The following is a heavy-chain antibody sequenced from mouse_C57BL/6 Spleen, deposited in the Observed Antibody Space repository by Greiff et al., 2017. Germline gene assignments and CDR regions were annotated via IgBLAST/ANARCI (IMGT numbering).Heavy chain of an antibody. D-gene: IGHD1-1*01. Sequence: VQLQQPGAELVKPGASVKLSCKASGYTFTSYWMQLVKQRPGQGLEWIGEIDPSDSYTNYNQTFKGKATMTVDTSSSTAYMQLSSLTSEDSAVYYFARRDYYGSRYYFHSWGQGTTRPVSS. CDR2: IDPSDSYT. V-gene: IGHV1-50*01. CDR1: GYTFTSYW. J-gene: IGHJ2*01. CDR3: ARRDYYGSRYYFHS.